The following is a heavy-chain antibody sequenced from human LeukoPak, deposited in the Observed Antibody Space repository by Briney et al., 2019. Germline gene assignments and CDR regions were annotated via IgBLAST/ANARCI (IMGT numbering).Heavy chain of an antibody. CDR1: GYSISSGYY. V-gene: IGHV4-38-2*02. Sequence: SETLSLTCTVSGYSISSGYYWGWIRQPPGKGLEWIGSIYHSGSTDYNPSLKSRVTISVDKSKNQFSLKLSSVTAADTAVYYCARDPYYYDSSGSPNDAFDIWGQGTMVTVSS. J-gene: IGHJ3*02. CDR2: IYHSGST. CDR3: ARDPYYYDSSGSPNDAFDI. D-gene: IGHD3-22*01.